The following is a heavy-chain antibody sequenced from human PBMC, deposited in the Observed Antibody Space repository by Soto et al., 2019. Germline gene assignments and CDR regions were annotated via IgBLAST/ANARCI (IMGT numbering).Heavy chain of an antibody. CDR1: GGSVSSNSYS. CDR2: IYYSGST. J-gene: IGHJ4*02. V-gene: IGHV4-39*07. Sequence: SETLSLTCTVSGGSVSSNSYSWGWIRQPPGKGLEWIGSIYYSGSTYYNPSLKSRVTISVDKSKNQFSLRLSSVTAADTAVYYCASLVRYYDSGTYRPDDYWGQGTLVTVSS. D-gene: IGHD3-10*01. CDR3: ASLVRYYDSGTYRPDDY.